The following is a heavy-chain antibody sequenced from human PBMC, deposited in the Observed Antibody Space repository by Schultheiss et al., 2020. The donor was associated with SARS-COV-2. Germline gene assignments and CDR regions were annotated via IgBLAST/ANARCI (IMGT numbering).Heavy chain of an antibody. V-gene: IGHV4-31*02. CDR1: GGSISSGDYY. CDR2: IYYSGST. Sequence: SQTLSLTCTVSGGSISSGDYYWSWIRQPPGKGLEWIGYIYYSGSTNYNPSLKSRVTISVDTSKNQFSLKLSSVTAADTAVYYCARRALGYCSGGSCYSAFDIWGQGTMVTVSS. CDR3: ARRALGYCSGGSCYSAFDI. D-gene: IGHD2-15*01. J-gene: IGHJ3*02.